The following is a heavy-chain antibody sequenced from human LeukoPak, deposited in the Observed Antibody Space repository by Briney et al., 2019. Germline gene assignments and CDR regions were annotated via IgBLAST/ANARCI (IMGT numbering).Heavy chain of an antibody. Sequence: ASVKVSCKASGYIFTGYYLHWVRQAPGQGLEWMGWINPKSGGTNEAQKFHDRVTMTRDTSIRTAYMEVSRLRSDDTAVYYCARSPDILTGENFDYWGQGTLVTVSS. CDR1: GYIFTGYY. V-gene: IGHV1-2*02. CDR3: ARSPDILTGENFDY. CDR2: INPKSGGT. D-gene: IGHD3-9*01. J-gene: IGHJ4*02.